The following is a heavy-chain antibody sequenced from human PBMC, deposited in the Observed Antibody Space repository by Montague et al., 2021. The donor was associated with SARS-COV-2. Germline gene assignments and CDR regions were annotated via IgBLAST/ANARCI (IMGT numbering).Heavy chain of an antibody. V-gene: IGHV4-34*01. Sequence: SETLSLTCAVYGGSFSGYYWSWIRQHPGKGLEWLGEVTHSGSTNYNPSLKSRVTISVDKSKNQFSLKLSSVTAADTAVYYCARVHPLWFGELLLDYYYYYGMDVWGQGTTVTVSS. CDR1: GGSFSGYY. CDR3: ARVHPLWFGELLLDYYYYYGMDV. CDR2: VTHSGST. D-gene: IGHD3-10*01. J-gene: IGHJ6*02.